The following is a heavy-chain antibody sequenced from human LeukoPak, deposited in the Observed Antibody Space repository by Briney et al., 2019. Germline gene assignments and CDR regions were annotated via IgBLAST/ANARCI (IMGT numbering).Heavy chain of an antibody. V-gene: IGHV3-23*01. CDR3: AKTTVGYSSGRFPGWPADY. Sequence: PGGSLRLSCTASGFAFGSYAMYWVRQAPGKGLEWVSGIFGSGGSAHYADSVKGRFTISRDNSKNTVYLEMNSLGVEDRAVYYCAKTTVGYSSGRFPGWPADYWGQGTLVTVSS. CDR2: IFGSGGSA. CDR1: GFAFGSYA. D-gene: IGHD2-15*01. J-gene: IGHJ4*02.